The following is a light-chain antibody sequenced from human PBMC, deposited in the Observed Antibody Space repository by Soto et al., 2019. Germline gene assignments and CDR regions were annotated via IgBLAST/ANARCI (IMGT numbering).Light chain of an antibody. CDR3: ATWDGGLNPGGV. CDR2: DNN. CDR1: NSNIGKYY. V-gene: IGLV1-51*01. Sequence: QSVLTHPPSVSAAPGQRVTISCSGSNSNIGKYYVSWYQQVPGTAPRLLIYDNNQRPSGIPDRFSGSKSGTSATLGIAGLQTGDEADYYCATWDGGLNPGGVFGTGTKVTVL. J-gene: IGLJ1*01.